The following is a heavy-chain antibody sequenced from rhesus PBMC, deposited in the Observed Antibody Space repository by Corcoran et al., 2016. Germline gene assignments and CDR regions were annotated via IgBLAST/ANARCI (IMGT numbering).Heavy chain of an antibody. V-gene: IGHV2-1*01. Sequence: QVTLKESGPALVKPTQTLTLTCSFSGFSLSNSGMGVGWICQPSRKALAWLAHIYWNDDKFYSTSLKSTLTISNDTSKNHVVLSMTNMDPVDTATYYCARRLRGDYYFFDYWGQGVLVTVSS. J-gene: IGHJ4*01. CDR3: ARRLRGDYYFFDY. CDR2: IYWNDDK. CDR1: GFSLSNSGMG. D-gene: IGHD3-34*01.